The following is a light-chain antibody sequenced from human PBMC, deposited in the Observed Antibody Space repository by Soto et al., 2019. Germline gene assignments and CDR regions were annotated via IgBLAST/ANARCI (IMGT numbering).Light chain of an antibody. CDR2: KDT. CDR1: VLAKKY. Sequence: SYELTQPSSVSVSPGQTARITCSGDVLAKKYARWFQQKPGQAPVLVIYKDTKRPSEIPERFSGSSSGTTVTLTISGAQVEDEADYYCYSAADNIGVFGGGTKLTV. V-gene: IGLV3-27*01. J-gene: IGLJ3*02. CDR3: YSAADNIGV.